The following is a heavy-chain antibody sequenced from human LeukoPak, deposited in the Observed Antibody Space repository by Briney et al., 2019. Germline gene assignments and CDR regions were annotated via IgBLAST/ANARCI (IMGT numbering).Heavy chain of an antibody. Sequence: SETLSLTCTVSGGSINNYYWSWVRQPPGAGLEWLAYIYYIGSTNYNPSLKTRLTISVDTSKNQFSLWLNSVTAADTTVYYCARFSQYYDSPTHYLDYWGQGILVTVSS. V-gene: IGHV4-59*08. CDR2: IYYIGST. CDR1: GGSINNYY. CDR3: ARFSQYYDSPTHYLDY. D-gene: IGHD2/OR15-2a*01. J-gene: IGHJ4*02.